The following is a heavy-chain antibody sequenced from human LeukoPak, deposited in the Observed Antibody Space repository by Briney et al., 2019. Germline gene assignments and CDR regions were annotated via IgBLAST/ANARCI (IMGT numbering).Heavy chain of an antibody. CDR1: GFTFSNNY. D-gene: IGHD5-18*01. CDR2: IYSGDTT. Sequence: GGSLRLSCAASGFTFSNNYMNWVRQAPGKGLEWVSGIYSGDTTYYSDSVKGRFTISRENSKNTLSLQMNSLRAEDTAVYYCARELRIVDTTMLNYYYYYYIDVWGKGTTVTVSS. J-gene: IGHJ6*03. CDR3: ARELRIVDTTMLNYYYYYYIDV. V-gene: IGHV3-53*01.